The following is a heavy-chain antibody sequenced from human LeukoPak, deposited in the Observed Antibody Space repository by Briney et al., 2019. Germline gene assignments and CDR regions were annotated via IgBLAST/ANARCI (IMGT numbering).Heavy chain of an antibody. V-gene: IGHV1-18*01. CDR1: GYTLTSYG. Sequence: ASVKVSCKASGYTLTSYGISWVRQAPGQGLEWMGWISAYNGNTNYAQKLQGRVTMTTDTSTSTAYMELRSLRSDDTAVYYCARHNTMIVVAHFDYWGQGTLVTVSS. J-gene: IGHJ4*02. CDR3: ARHNTMIVVAHFDY. CDR2: ISAYNGNT. D-gene: IGHD3-22*01.